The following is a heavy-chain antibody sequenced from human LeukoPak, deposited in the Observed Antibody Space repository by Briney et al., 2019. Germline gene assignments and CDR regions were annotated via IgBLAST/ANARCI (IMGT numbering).Heavy chain of an antibody. V-gene: IGHV3-30-3*01. CDR1: GFTFSSYA. J-gene: IGHJ4*02. CDR3: ARGRDILTVGY. Sequence: GRSLRLSCAASGFTFSSYAMHWVRQAPGKGLEWVAVISYDGNNKYHADSVKGRFTISRDNSKNTLYLQMNSPRADDTAVYYCARGRDILTVGYWGQGTLVTVSS. D-gene: IGHD3-9*01. CDR2: ISYDGNNK.